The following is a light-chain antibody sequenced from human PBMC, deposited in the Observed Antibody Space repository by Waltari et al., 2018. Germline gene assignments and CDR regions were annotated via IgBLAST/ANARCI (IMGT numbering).Light chain of an antibody. V-gene: IGKV2-29*02. CDR2: RVS. J-gene: IGKJ4*01. Sequence: DIVMTQTPLSLPVTPGEPASISCRSSQSLLHSNGQTHLYWYLQKSGQPPRLLIHRVSNRVSGVPDRFSGSGSGTDFTLRISRVEAEDVGIYYCMQGLQIPLTFGGGTKVEIE. CDR1: QSLLHSNGQTH. CDR3: MQGLQIPLT.